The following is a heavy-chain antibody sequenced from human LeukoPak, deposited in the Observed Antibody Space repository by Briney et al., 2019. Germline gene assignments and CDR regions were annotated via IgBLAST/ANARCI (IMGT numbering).Heavy chain of an antibody. V-gene: IGHV4-59*01. CDR2: TFHSGST. J-gene: IGHJ6*02. Sequence: SETLPLTCTVSGGSISRYYWSWIRLPPGKELEWIGYTFHSGSTNYNPSLKSRVTISLDTSENQFSLRLSSVTAADTAVYYCARAETGAVYYYGVGVWGQGTTVTVSS. CDR1: GGSISRYY. CDR3: ARAETGAVYYYGVGV. D-gene: IGHD7-27*01.